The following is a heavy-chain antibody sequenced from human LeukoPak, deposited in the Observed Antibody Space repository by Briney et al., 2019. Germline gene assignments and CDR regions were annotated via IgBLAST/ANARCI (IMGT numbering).Heavy chain of an antibody. D-gene: IGHD3-22*01. CDR3: ARGLGNYYDRQWAFDI. CDR1: GFTFSSYT. CDR2: ISRSSTYI. V-gene: IGHV3-21*01. Sequence: GGSLTLSCAASGFTFSSYTMNWVRQAPGKGLEWASSISRSSTYIYYADSVKGRFTISRDNAQNSLYLQMNSLRAEDTAVYYCARGLGNYYDRQWAFDIWGQGTMVTVSS. J-gene: IGHJ3*02.